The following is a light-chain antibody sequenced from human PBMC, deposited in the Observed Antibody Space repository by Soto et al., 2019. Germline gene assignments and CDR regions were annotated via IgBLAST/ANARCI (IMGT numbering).Light chain of an antibody. Sequence: EIVLTQSPGTLSLSPGETATLSCRASQTIGRNYLAWYQQKPGQAPRLLIFGTSTRATGIPDRFSGSGSGTDFTLSISRLEPEDFAVYYCQQYGSSPGLFTFGPGTKVDIK. J-gene: IGKJ3*01. CDR3: QQYGSSPGLFT. CDR1: QTIGRNY. V-gene: IGKV3-20*01. CDR2: GTS.